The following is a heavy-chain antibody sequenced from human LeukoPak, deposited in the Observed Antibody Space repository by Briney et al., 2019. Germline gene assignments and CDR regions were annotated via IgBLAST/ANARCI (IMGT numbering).Heavy chain of an antibody. CDR2: ISGDGSST. V-gene: IGHV3-43*02. J-gene: IGHJ4*02. CDR3: AKESGYSSSWTPFYY. CDR1: GFTFDDYA. Sequence: GGSLRLSCAASGFTFDDYAMHWVRQAPGKGLEGVSLISGDGSSTYYADSVKGRFTISRDNSKNSLYLQMNSLRTEDTALYYCAKESGYSSSWTPFYYWGQGTLVTVSS. D-gene: IGHD6-13*01.